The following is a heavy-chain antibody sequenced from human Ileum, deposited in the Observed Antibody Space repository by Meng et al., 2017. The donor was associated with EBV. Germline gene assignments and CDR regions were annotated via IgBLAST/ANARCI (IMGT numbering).Heavy chain of an antibody. CDR2: ISSENYT. D-gene: IGHD2-15*01. Sequence: QVEVVESGGVVVQPGRSLRLSCVVSGLTFSKQIIHWIRQAPGEGLDWVAVISSENYTYYSDSVKGRFTITRDNSANTVYLQMDNLGPQDTALYFCTRQGQDLWGQGTLVTVSS. CDR1: GLTFSKQI. V-gene: IGHV3-30*03. CDR3: TRQGQDL. J-gene: IGHJ4*02.